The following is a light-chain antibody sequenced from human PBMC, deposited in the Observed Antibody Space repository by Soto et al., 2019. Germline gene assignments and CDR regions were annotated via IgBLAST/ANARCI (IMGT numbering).Light chain of an antibody. CDR1: SSDVGSYNY. J-gene: IGLJ2*01. CDR3: SSYTSSSLVI. Sequence: QSALTQPASVSGSPGQSITISCTGTSSDVGSYNYVSWYQQHPGKAPKVMIYDVSSRPSGVSNRFSGSKYGNTASLTISGLQAEDEADDYCSSYTSSSLVIFGGVTKLTVL. V-gene: IGLV2-14*01. CDR2: DVS.